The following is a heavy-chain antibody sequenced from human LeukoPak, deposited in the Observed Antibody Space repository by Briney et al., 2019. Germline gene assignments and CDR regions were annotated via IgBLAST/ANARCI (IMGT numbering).Heavy chain of an antibody. J-gene: IGHJ5*02. CDR2: ISSSSSTI. Sequence: GGSLRLSCAASGFAFSSYSMNWVRQAPGKGLEWVSYISSSSSTIYYADSVKGRFTISRDNSKNTLYLQMNSLRAEDTAVYYCAKDLVGPFDPWGQGTLVTVSS. D-gene: IGHD2-21*01. CDR3: AKDLVGPFDP. V-gene: IGHV3-48*01. CDR1: GFAFSSYS.